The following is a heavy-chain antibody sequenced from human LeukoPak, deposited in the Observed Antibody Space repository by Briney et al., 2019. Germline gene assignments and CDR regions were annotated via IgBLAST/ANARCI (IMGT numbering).Heavy chain of an antibody. CDR2: TYYSGST. D-gene: IGHD3-10*01. CDR1: GGSISSYF. V-gene: IGHV4-59*08. CDR3: ARGMAMPMAFDY. Sequence: SETLSLTCTVSGGSISSYFWSWVRQPPGKGLEWIGYTYYSGSTNYNPSLKSRVTISVDTSKNQFSLKLSSVTAADTAVYYCARGMAMPMAFDYWGQGTLVTVSS. J-gene: IGHJ4*02.